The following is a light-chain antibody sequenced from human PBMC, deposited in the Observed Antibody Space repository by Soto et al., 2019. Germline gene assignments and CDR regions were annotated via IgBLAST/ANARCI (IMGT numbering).Light chain of an antibody. Sequence: QSVLTQPASVSGSPGQSITISCTGTSSDIGAYNYVSWYQQHPGKAPKLMIYDVSNRPSGISNRFSGSKSGNTASLTISGLQAEDEADYYCSSYTNVNSNWVFGGGTTLTVL. J-gene: IGLJ3*02. CDR1: SSDIGAYNY. V-gene: IGLV2-14*03. CDR2: DVS. CDR3: SSYTNVNSNWV.